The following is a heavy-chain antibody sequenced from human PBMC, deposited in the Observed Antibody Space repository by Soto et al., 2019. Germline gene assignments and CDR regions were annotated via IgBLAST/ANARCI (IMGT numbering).Heavy chain of an antibody. CDR2: IKSDSSSV. CDR1: GFTFSSYD. D-gene: IGHD2-2*01. J-gene: IGHJ4*02. CDR3: ARSLPQLTL. Sequence: GSLRLSCAGSGFTFSSYDMNWVRQTPGKGLEWVSSIKSDSSSVYYAGSVGGRFTISRDNAQNALYLQMDSLRAEDTAVYYCARSLPQLTLWGQGTLVTVSS. V-gene: IGHV3-21*04.